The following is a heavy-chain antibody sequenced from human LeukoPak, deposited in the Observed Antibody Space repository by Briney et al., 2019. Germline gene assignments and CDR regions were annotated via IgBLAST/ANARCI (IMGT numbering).Heavy chain of an antibody. Sequence: PSETLSLTCTVYGGSFSGYYWSWIRQPPGKGLEWIGEINHSGSTNYNPSLKSRVTISVDTSKNQFSLKLSSVTAADTAVYYCARLRGYSYGPWGQGTLVTVSS. CDR2: INHSGST. CDR3: ARLRGYSYGP. CDR1: GGSFSGYY. J-gene: IGHJ5*02. D-gene: IGHD5-18*01. V-gene: IGHV4-34*01.